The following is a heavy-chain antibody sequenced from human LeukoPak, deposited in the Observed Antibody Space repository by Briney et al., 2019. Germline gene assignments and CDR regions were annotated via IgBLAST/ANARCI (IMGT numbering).Heavy chain of an antibody. J-gene: IGHJ6*03. V-gene: IGHV4-39*07. D-gene: IGHD5-12*01. CDR3: AKYGGYASHYYYYMDV. Sequence: MASETLSLTCTVSGGSISSSSYYWGWIRQPPGKGLEWIGSIYYSGSTYYNPSLKSRVTISVDTSKNQFSLKLSSVTAADTAVYYCAKYGGYASHYYYYMDVWGKGTTVTISS. CDR1: GGSISSSSYY. CDR2: IYYSGST.